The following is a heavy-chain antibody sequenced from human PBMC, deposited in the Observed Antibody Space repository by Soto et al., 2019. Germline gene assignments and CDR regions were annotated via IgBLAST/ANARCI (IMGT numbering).Heavy chain of an antibody. J-gene: IGHJ4*02. CDR2: THHSGDT. D-gene: IGHD3-16*01. Sequence: SETLSLTCTVSGGPFPNGGYYWSWIRQEPGKGLEWIGYTHHSGDTSYNPFLRSRVTISTDTSKTQFSLRLRSVTSADTAVYYCARGDSQVSSVFDYWGQGMLVTVSS. CDR3: ARGDSQVSSVFDY. V-gene: IGHV4-31*03. CDR1: GGPFPNGGYY.